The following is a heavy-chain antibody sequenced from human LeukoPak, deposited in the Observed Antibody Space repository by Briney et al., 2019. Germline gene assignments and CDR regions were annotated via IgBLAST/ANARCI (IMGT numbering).Heavy chain of an antibody. CDR3: ARDGGSGSYYTDYYGMDV. CDR2: IIPIFGTA. CDR1: GGTFSSYA. J-gene: IGHJ6*02. V-gene: IGHV1-69*13. Sequence: GASVKVSCKASGGTFSSYAISWVRQAPGQGLEWMGGIIPIFGTANYAQKFQGRVTITADESTSTAYMELSSLRSEDTAVYYCARDGGSGSYYTDYYGMDVWGQGTTVTVSS. D-gene: IGHD3-10*01.